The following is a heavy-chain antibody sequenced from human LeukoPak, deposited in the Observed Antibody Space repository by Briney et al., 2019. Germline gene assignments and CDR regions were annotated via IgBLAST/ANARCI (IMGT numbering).Heavy chain of an antibody. D-gene: IGHD4/OR15-4a*01. J-gene: IGHJ4*02. Sequence: GGSLRLSCAGSGFTFSSYGMHWVRQATGKGLEWLSAIGTAGDTYYPGSVKGRFTISRENAKNSLYLQMNSLRAGDTAVYYCARISTSGAFDYWGQGTLVTVSS. V-gene: IGHV3-13*01. CDR1: GFTFSSYG. CDR2: IGTAGDT. CDR3: ARISTSGAFDY.